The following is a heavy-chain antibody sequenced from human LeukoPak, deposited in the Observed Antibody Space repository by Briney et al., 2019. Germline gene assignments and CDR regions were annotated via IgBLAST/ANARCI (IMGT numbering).Heavy chain of an antibody. CDR2: ISYDGSNK. J-gene: IGHJ6*02. CDR1: GFTFSSYA. D-gene: IGHD5-12*01. V-gene: IGHV3-30-3*01. CDR3: ARGGLHSYYYYGMDV. Sequence: GGSLRLSCAASGFTFSSYAMHWVRQAPGKGLEWVAVISYDGSNKHYADSVEGRFTISRDNSKNTLYLQMNSLRAEDTAVYYCARGGLHSYYYYGMDVWGQGTTVTVSS.